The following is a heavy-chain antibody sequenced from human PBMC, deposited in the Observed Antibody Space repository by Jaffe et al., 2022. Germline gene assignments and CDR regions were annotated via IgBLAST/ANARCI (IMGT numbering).Heavy chain of an antibody. CDR1: GYSISSGYY. CDR2: IYHSGST. CDR3: ARSYSSEFQSVYYYYYYMDV. J-gene: IGHJ6*03. D-gene: IGHD6-19*01. V-gene: IGHV4-38-2*01. Sequence: QVQLQESGPGLVKPSETLSLTCAVSGYSISSGYYWGWIRQPPGKGLEWIGSIYHSGSTYYNPSLKSRVTISVDTSKNQFSLKLSSVTAADTAVYYCARSYSSEFQSVYYYYYYMDVWGKGTTVTVSS.